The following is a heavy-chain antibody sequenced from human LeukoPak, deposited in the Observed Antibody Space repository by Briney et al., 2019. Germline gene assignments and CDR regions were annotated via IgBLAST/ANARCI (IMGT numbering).Heavy chain of an antibody. CDR2: IYYSGST. CDR3: ARGPLMGAKGY. CDR1: GGSISSSSYY. J-gene: IGHJ4*02. V-gene: IGHV4-39*07. Sequence: SETLSLTCTVSGGSISSSSYYWGWIRQSPGKGLEWIGSIYYSGSTYYNPSLKSRVTISVDTSKNQFSLKLSSVTAADTAVYYCARGPLMGAKGYWGQGTLVTVSS. D-gene: IGHD1-26*01.